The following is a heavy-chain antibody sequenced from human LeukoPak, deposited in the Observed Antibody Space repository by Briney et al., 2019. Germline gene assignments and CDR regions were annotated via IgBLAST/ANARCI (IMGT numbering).Heavy chain of an antibody. CDR3: ARARAAAGIGYYYYYMDV. CDR1: GFTFSSYS. CDR2: ISSSSSYI. Sequence: GGSLRLSCAASGFTFSSYSMNWVRQAPGKGLEWVSSISSSSSYIYYADSVKGRFTISRDNAKNSLYLQMNSLRAEDTAVYYCARARAAAGIGYYYYYMDVWGKGTTVTISS. V-gene: IGHV3-21*01. D-gene: IGHD6-13*01. J-gene: IGHJ6*03.